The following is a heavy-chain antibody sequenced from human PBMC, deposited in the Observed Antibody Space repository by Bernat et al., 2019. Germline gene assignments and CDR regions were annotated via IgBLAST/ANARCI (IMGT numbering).Heavy chain of an antibody. CDR1: GGSFSGYY. V-gene: IGHV4-34*01. D-gene: IGHD3-22*01. J-gene: IGHJ6*02. CDR2: TNHRGST. Sequence: QVQLQQWGAGLLKPSETLSLTCAVYGGSFSGYYWTWIRQSPGQGLEWIGETNHRGSTNYNPSLKSRVTISVDTSKNQFSLSMSSVTAADTAVYHCARGRRVGLSGSSGLNSYYYHGMDVWGQGTTVTVSS. CDR3: ARGRRVGLSGSSGLNSYYYHGMDV.